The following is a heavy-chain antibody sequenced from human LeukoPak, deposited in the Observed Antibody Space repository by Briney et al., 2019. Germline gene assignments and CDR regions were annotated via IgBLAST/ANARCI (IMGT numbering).Heavy chain of an antibody. CDR3: AKDAWKRFDY. CDR1: GFTFSSSA. D-gene: IGHD1-1*01. CDR2: ISGSGSTT. J-gene: IGHJ4*01. V-gene: IGHV3-23*01. Sequence: GGSLRLSCAASGFTFSSSAMSWVRQAPGKGLEWISGISGSGSTTYYADSVKGRFTISRDNSKNTLYLQMNSLRAEDTAVYYCAKDAWKRFDYWGHGTLVTVSS.